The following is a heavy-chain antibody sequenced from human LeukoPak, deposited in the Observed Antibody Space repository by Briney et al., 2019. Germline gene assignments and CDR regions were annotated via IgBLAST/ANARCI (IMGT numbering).Heavy chain of an antibody. CDR2: INWNGGST. J-gene: IGHJ4*02. Sequence: GGSLRLSCAASGFTFDDYGMSWVRQAPGKGLEWVSGINWNGGSTGYADSVKGRFTISRDNAKNSLYLQMNSLRAEDTAVYYCARRGNYYDSSGYYDYFDYWGQGTLVTVSS. CDR1: GFTFDDYG. V-gene: IGHV3-20*04. CDR3: ARRGNYYDSSGYYDYFDY. D-gene: IGHD3-22*01.